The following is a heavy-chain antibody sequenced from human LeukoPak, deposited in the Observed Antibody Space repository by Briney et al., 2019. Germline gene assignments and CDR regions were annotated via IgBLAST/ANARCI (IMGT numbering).Heavy chain of an antibody. J-gene: IGHJ4*02. CDR1: GYRFTSYW. V-gene: IGHV5-51*01. CDR2: IYPGDSDT. D-gene: IGHD1-7*01. CDR3: ARPQYNWNYNY. Sequence: GGSLEISLHCSGYRFTSYWIVLVRQMPGKSLEGMVIIYPGDSDTRYSPSFQGQVTISADKSISTAYLQWSSLKASDTAMYYCARPQYNWNYNYWGQGTLVTVSS.